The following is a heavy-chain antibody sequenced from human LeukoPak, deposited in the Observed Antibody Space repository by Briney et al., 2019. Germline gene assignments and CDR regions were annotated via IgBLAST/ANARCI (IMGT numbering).Heavy chain of an antibody. Sequence: SETLSLTRTVSGGSISSYYWSWIRQPPGKGLEWIGYIYYSGSTNYNPSLKSRVTISVDTSKNQFSLKLSSVTAADTAVYYCARAPAYCGGDCPLELGYWGQGTLVTVSS. CDR1: GGSISSYY. J-gene: IGHJ4*02. CDR2: IYYSGST. V-gene: IGHV4-59*01. D-gene: IGHD2-21*01. CDR3: ARAPAYCGGDCPLELGY.